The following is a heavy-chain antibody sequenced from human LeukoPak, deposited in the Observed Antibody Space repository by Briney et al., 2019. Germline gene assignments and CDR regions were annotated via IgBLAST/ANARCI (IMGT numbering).Heavy chain of an antibody. CDR2: ISWNSGSI. J-gene: IGHJ4*02. V-gene: IGHV3-9*01. Sequence: GRSLRLSCAASGFTFDDYAMHWVRQAPGKGLEWVSGISWNSGSIGYADSVKGRFTISRDNAKNSLYLQMNSLRAEDTAVYYCAKESRGALIFDYWGQGTLVTVSS. D-gene: IGHD1-26*01. CDR3: AKESRGALIFDY. CDR1: GFTFDDYA.